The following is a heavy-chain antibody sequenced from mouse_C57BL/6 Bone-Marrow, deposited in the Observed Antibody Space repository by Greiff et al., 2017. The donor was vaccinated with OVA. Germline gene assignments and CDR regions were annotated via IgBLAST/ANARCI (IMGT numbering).Heavy chain of an antibody. CDR1: GFNIKDYY. J-gene: IGHJ2*01. Sequence: VQLKQSGAELVRPGASVKLSCTASGFNIKDYYMHWVKQRPEQGLEWIGRIDPEDGDTEYAPKFQGKATITADTSSNTAYLQLSSLTSEDTAVYYCTTGSGYDFDYWGQGTTLTVSS. V-gene: IGHV14-1*01. CDR3: TTGSGYDFDY. CDR2: IDPEDGDT. D-gene: IGHD3-2*02.